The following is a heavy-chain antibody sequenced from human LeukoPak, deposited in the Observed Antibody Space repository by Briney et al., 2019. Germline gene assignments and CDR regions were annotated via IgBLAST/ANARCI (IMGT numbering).Heavy chain of an antibody. CDR3: ARDSPHSYGYDDAFDI. CDR2: IYYSGST. CDR1: GGSISSGGYY. V-gene: IGHV4-31*03. J-gene: IGHJ3*02. D-gene: IGHD5-18*01. Sequence: SRTLSLTCTVSGGSISSGGYYWSWISQHPGKGLEWIGYIYYSGSTYYNPSLKSRVTISVDTSKNQFSLKLSSVTAADTAVYYCARDSPHSYGYDDAFDIWGQGTMVTVSS.